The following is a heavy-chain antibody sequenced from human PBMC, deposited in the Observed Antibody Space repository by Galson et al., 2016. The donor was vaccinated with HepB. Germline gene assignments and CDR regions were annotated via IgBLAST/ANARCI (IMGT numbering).Heavy chain of an antibody. CDR2: VYSTGST. Sequence: TLSLTCTVSGGSIRSGSYYWSWIRQPAGKGLEWIGRVYSTGSTNHNPSLKSRITISLNTSKNQFSLKLTAVTAADTAVYYCARHITFNYGGGTYFTAHFDYWGQGILV. CDR1: GGSIRSGSYY. J-gene: IGHJ4*02. V-gene: IGHV4-61*02. CDR3: ARHITFNYGGGTYFTAHFDY. D-gene: IGHD2-21*01.